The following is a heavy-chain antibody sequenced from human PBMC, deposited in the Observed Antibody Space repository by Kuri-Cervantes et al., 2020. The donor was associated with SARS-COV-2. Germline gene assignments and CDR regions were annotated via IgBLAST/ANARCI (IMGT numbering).Heavy chain of an antibody. CDR1: GFTVSSNY. CDR3: AREGSNDHHDYYDYYMDV. Sequence: GGSLRLSCAASGFTVSSNYKSWVRQAPGKGLEWVSIIYTGGTTHYADSVKGRFTISRDNSKNTLYLQMNSLRAEDTAVYYCAREGSNDHHDYYDYYMDVWGKGTTVTVSS. J-gene: IGHJ6*03. CDR2: IYTGGTT. V-gene: IGHV3-53*01. D-gene: IGHD1-14*01.